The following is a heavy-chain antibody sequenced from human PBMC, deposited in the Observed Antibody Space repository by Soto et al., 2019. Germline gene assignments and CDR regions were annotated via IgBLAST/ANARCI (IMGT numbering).Heavy chain of an antibody. CDR1: GGSISSYY. D-gene: IGHD4-17*01. J-gene: IGHJ4*02. Sequence: PSETLSLTCTVSGGSISSYYWSWIRQPPGKGLEWIGYIYYSGSTNYNPSRKSRVTISVDTSKNQFSLKLSSVTAADTAVYYCASSDYGDYYFDYWGQGTLVTVSS. V-gene: IGHV4-59*01. CDR2: IYYSGST. CDR3: ASSDYGDYYFDY.